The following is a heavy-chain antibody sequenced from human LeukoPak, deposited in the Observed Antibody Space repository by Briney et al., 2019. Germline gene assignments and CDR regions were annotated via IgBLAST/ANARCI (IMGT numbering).Heavy chain of an antibody. J-gene: IGHJ4*02. CDR3: ARVKHRGLTNY. Sequence: SLSLSCTASGGSISSYYRSWIRQAPGKGLEWVSYISSSGSTIYYADSVNGRFTTSKANASKSLLIQKNSLRADAAAVYYSARVKHRGLTNYCGQGTLVTVSS. CDR1: GGSISSYY. V-gene: IGHV3-11*01. D-gene: IGHD3-10*01. CDR2: ISSSGSTI.